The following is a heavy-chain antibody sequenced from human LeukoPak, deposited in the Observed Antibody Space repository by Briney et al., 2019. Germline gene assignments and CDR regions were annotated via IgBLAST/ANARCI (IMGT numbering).Heavy chain of an antibody. CDR2: ISAYNGNT. CDR3: ARDATGVEYYHDSSGYDDY. J-gene: IGHJ4*02. D-gene: IGHD3-22*01. V-gene: IGHV1-18*01. Sequence: AASVKVSCKASGYTFTSYGISWVRQAPGQGLEWMGWISAYNGNTNYAQKLQGRVTMTTDTSTSTAYMELRSLRSDDTAVYYCARDATGVEYYHDSSGYDDYWGQGTLVTVSS. CDR1: GYTFTSYG.